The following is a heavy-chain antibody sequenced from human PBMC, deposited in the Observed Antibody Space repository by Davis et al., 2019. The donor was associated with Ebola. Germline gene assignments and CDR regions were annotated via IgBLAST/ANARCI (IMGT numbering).Heavy chain of an antibody. V-gene: IGHV3-30*04. CDR3: AREPVTTFDY. CDR2: ISYDGSNK. CDR1: GFTFRSYA. D-gene: IGHD4-17*01. Sequence: GESLKISCAASGFTFRSYAMYWVRQAPGKGLDWVAVISYDGSNKYYADSVKGRFTIFRENAKNSLYLQMNSLRAEDTAVYYCAREPVTTFDYWGQGTLVTVSS. J-gene: IGHJ4*02.